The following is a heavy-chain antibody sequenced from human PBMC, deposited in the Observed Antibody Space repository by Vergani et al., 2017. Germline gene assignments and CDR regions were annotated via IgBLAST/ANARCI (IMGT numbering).Heavy chain of an antibody. CDR3: AKDLGTSSGGGWFDP. CDR1: GFTSAGYA. V-gene: IGHV3-9*02. Sequence: EVQLEESGGGLVLPGRSLRLSCVAFGFTSAGYAMHWVRQAPGKGLEWVSGISWNSNSIGYAASVKGRFTISRDNAKNSLYLQMNSLGAEDTALYYCAKDLGTSSGGGWFDPWGQGTLVTVSS. D-gene: IGHD6-6*01. CDR2: ISWNSNSI. J-gene: IGHJ5*02.